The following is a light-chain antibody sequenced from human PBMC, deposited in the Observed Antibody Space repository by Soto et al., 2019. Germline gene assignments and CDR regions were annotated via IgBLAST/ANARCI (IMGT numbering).Light chain of an antibody. CDR2: AAS. J-gene: IGKJ2*01. CDR3: HQGNRSPYT. CDR1: QSISNY. V-gene: IGKV1-39*01. Sequence: DIQMTQSPSSLSASVGDRVTITCRASQSISNYLNWYQQKPGKAPKLLIYAASSLQSGVPSRFSGSGSGTVFTFTTGILQPKNFATYYGHQGNRSPYTLGRGTRLET.